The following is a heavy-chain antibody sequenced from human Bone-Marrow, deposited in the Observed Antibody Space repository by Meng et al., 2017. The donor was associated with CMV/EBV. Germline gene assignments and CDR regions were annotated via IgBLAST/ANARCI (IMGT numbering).Heavy chain of an antibody. CDR1: GFTFSSYE. D-gene: IGHD1-26*01. CDR2: ISKSGTTI. CDR3: AWSASGNYPPYDFDY. Sequence: GSLKISCVASGFTFSSYEMNWVRQAPGKGLEWVSNISKSGTTIYNADSVKGRFTFSRDNAKNSLAMQMNSLRADDTAIDYCAWSASGNYPPYDFDYWGQGTLVTVSS. V-gene: IGHV3-48*03. J-gene: IGHJ4*02.